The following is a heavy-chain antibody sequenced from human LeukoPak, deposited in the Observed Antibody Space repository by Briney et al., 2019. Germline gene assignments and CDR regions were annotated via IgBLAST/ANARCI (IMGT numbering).Heavy chain of an antibody. D-gene: IGHD3-3*01. Sequence: GASVKVSCKASGYTFTSYDINWVRQATGQGLEWMGWMNPNSGNTGYAQKFQGRVTITRNTSISTAYMELSSLRSEDTAVYYCARGHTERSYYDFWSGYWSPQTHFDYWGQGTLVTVSS. J-gene: IGHJ4*02. CDR1: GYTFTSYD. V-gene: IGHV1-8*03. CDR3: ARGHTERSYYDFWSGYWSPQTHFDY. CDR2: MNPNSGNT.